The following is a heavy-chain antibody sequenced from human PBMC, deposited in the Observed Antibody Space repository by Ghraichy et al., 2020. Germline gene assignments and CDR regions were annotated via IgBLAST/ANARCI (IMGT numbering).Heavy chain of an antibody. CDR3: AKGGGGRCYFEN. Sequence: GSLRLSCAASGFTFNNYAMRWVRQAPGKGLEWVSTIGGGGTDTYYADSVKGRFTISRDTSKNKVYLQVNSLRAEDTDLYYCAKGGGGRCYFENGGQGTLVTVSS. CDR2: IGGGGTDT. D-gene: IGHD2-15*01. J-gene: IGHJ4*03. V-gene: IGHV3-23*01. CDR1: GFTFNNYA.